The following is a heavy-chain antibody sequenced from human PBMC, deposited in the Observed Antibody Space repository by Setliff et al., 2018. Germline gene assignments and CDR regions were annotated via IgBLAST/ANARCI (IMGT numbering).Heavy chain of an antibody. V-gene: IGHV1-46*01. Sequence: GASVKVSCKASGHMFTSNAMHWVRQAPGQGLEWMGVIDPSGTRTVSAQSFKGRITLTRDTSTDTAYMEVNSLKSEDTAVYYCARGHYSSSSGWGQGTLVTVSS. CDR3: ARGHYSSSSG. D-gene: IGHD6-6*01. J-gene: IGHJ4*02. CDR1: GHMFTSNA. CDR2: IDPSGTRT.